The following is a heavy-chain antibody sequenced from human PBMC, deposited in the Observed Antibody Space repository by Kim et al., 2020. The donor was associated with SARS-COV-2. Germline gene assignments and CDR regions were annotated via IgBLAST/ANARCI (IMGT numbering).Heavy chain of an antibody. CDR3: ASIVDTAMVPFPDFDF. CDR2: IYYSGST. V-gene: IGHV4-39*07. Sequence: SETLSLTCTVSGGSISSSSYYWGWIRQPPGKGLEWIGSIYYSGSTYYNPSLKSRVTISVDTSKNQFSLKLSSVTAADTAVYYCASIVDTAMVPFPDFDFWGQGTLVTVSS. D-gene: IGHD5-18*01. J-gene: IGHJ4*02. CDR1: GGSISSSSYY.